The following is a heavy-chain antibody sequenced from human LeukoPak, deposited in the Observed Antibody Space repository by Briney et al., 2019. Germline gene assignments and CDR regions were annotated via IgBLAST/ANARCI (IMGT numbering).Heavy chain of an antibody. D-gene: IGHD1-1*01. CDR1: GGSISSSSYY. CDR3: ARDRDGKSDWFDP. Sequence: SETLSLTCTVSGGSISSSSYYWGWIRQSRGKGLEWIGSIYYSGSTYYNPSLKSRVTISVDTSKNQFSLKLSSVTAADTAVYYCARDRDGKSDWFDPWGQGTLVTVSS. J-gene: IGHJ5*02. CDR2: IYYSGST. V-gene: IGHV4-39*07.